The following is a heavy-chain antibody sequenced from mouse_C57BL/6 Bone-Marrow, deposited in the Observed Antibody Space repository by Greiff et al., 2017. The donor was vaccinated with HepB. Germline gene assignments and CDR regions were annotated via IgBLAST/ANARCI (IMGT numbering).Heavy chain of an antibody. CDR2: INPYNGGT. Sequence: LQESGPVLVKPGASVKMSCKASGYTFTDYYMNWVKQSHGKSLEWIGVINPYNGGTSYNQKFKGKATLTVDKSSSTAYMELNSLTSEDSAVYYCAKYGTDGMDYWGQGTSVTVSS. CDR1: GYTFTDYY. CDR3: AKYGTDGMDY. J-gene: IGHJ4*01. V-gene: IGHV1-19*01. D-gene: IGHD1-1*02.